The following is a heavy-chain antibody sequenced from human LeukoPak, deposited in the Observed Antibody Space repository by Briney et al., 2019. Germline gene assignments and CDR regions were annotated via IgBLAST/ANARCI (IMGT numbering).Heavy chain of an antibody. J-gene: IGHJ4*02. CDR1: GYTFTGYY. D-gene: IGHD2-15*01. Sequence: ASVKVSCKASGYTFTGYYMHWVRQAPGQGLEWMGWINPNSGGTNYAQKFQGRVTMTRDTSISTAYMELSRLRSDDTAVYYCANLVYCSGGSCPRTFDYWGQGTLVTVSS. CDR3: ANLVYCSGGSCPRTFDY. V-gene: IGHV1-2*02. CDR2: INPNSGGT.